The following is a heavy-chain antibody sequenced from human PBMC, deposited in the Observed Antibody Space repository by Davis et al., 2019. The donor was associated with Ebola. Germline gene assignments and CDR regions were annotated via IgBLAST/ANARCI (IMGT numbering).Heavy chain of an antibody. J-gene: IGHJ3*01. D-gene: IGHD1-26*01. Sequence: GESLKISCAASGFIVTNNYFSWVRQAPGKGLEWVSVIYAGGSTYYADSTKGRFTISRDNSKNSLYLQINDLTLEDSAMYYCARGGGPYVAALEDWGQGTMVTVSS. CDR1: GFIVTNNY. CDR2: IYAGGST. V-gene: IGHV3-66*01. CDR3: ARGGGPYVAALED.